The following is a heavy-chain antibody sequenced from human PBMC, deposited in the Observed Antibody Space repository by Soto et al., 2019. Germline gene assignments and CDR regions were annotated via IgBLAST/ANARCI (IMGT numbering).Heavy chain of an antibody. CDR3: AKDDSYAIDY. Sequence: EVQLVESGGGLVQPGRSLRLSCVGSGYMFEDYAMHWVRQAPGQGLEWVSSIRWSSGGIDYADSVKGRFTISRDNAKNSLYLQMNSLKADDTAVDYGAKDDSYAIDYWGQGTLVIVSS. CDR2: IRWSSGGI. V-gene: IGHV3-9*01. J-gene: IGHJ4*02. CDR1: GYMFEDYA. D-gene: IGHD2-2*01.